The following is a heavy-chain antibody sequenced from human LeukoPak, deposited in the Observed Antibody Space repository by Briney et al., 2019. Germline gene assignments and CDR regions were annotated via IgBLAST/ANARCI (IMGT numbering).Heavy chain of an antibody. CDR2: MNPNSGNT. Sequence: ASVKVSCKASGYTFTSYDINWVRQATGQGLEWMGCMNPNSGNTGYAQKFQGRVTITRNTSISTAYMELSSLRSEDTAVYYCARPRNFDYFDYWGQGTLVTVSS. V-gene: IGHV1-8*03. CDR3: ARPRNFDYFDY. J-gene: IGHJ4*02. CDR1: GYTFTSYD. D-gene: IGHD4-11*01.